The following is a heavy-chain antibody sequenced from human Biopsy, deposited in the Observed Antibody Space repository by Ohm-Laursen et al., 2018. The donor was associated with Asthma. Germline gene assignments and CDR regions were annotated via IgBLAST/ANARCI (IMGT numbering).Heavy chain of an antibody. CDR1: GVSISSDY. CDR2: IYYSGST. D-gene: IGHD3-22*01. J-gene: IGHJ4*02. CDR3: ARAQDYYDSRGYYRSFDY. Sequence: GTLSPTCTVSGVSISSDYWSWIRQPPGKGLEWIGHIYYSGSTNYQPSLKSRVTISVDTSKNQFSLKLSSVTAADTAVYYCARAQDYYDSRGYYRSFDYWGQGTLVTVSS. V-gene: IGHV4-59*12.